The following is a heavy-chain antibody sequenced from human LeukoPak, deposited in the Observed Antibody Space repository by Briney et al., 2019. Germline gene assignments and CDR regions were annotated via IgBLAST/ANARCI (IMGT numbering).Heavy chain of an antibody. J-gene: IGHJ4*02. V-gene: IGHV1-18*01. CDR2: ISAYNGNT. D-gene: IGHD3-16*02. Sequence: ASVKVSCKASGYTFTTYGFSWVRQAPGQGLVWMGWISAYNGNTNYAQKLQDRVTMTTDTSTSTAYMELRSLRSDDTAVYYCARDRNMITFGGVIATGDYWGQGTLVTVSS. CDR3: ARDRNMITFGGVIATGDY. CDR1: GYTFTTYG.